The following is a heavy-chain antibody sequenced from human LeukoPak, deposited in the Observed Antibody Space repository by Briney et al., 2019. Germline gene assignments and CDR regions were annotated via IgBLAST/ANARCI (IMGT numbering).Heavy chain of an antibody. CDR2: ISQSGNS. J-gene: IGHJ4*02. V-gene: IGHV4-30-2*01. CDR1: GDSLTSSTCN. CDR3: ARDLLSRDFDY. D-gene: IGHD3-10*01. Sequence: SETLSLTCAVSGDSLTSSTCNWRWIRQPPGEGLEWIEYISQSGNSYFTPSLNSRATISVDKSKNSFSLDLNFVTAADTAVYYCARDLLSRDFDYWGQGTLVTVSS.